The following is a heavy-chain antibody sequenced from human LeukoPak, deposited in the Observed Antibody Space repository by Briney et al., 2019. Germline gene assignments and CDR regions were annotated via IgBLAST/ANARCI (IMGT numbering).Heavy chain of an antibody. D-gene: IGHD2-15*01. CDR3: ATDRSGLAAFDY. Sequence: PSETLSLTCAVYGGSFSGYYWSWIRQPPGKGLEWIGEINHSGSTNYNPSLKSRVTISVDTSKNQFSLNLRSVTAADTAVYYCATDRSGLAAFDYWGQGTLVTVSS. J-gene: IGHJ4*02. CDR2: INHSGST. CDR1: GGSFSGYY. V-gene: IGHV4-34*01.